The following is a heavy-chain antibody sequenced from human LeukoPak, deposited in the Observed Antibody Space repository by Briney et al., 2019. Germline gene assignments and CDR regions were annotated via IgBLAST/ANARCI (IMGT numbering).Heavy chain of an antibody. CDR2: ITSGGRT. CDR1: GFTFSSFA. D-gene: IGHD6-19*01. J-gene: IGHJ4*02. CDR3: AKDPAGIAVAVTFDY. Sequence: GGSLRLSCAASGFTFSSFAMSWVRQAPGKGLEWVSAITSGGRTKYADSVKGRFTISRDNSKSTLYLQVNNLRAEDTAVYYCAKDPAGIAVAVTFDYWGQGTLVTVSS. V-gene: IGHV3-23*01.